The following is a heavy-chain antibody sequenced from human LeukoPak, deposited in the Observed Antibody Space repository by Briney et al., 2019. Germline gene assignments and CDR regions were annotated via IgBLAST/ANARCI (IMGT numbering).Heavy chain of an antibody. Sequence: GTSLRLSCAASGFTFSSYGMHWVRQAPGKGLEWVAGIWGDGTNIHYVGSVKGRFTISRDNSKNTLYLQMNSLRAEDTAVYYCARVGYNSGWYEYWGQGTLVTVSS. CDR1: GFTFSSYG. CDR3: ARVGYNSGWYEY. CDR2: IWGDGTNI. D-gene: IGHD6-19*01. V-gene: IGHV3-33*01. J-gene: IGHJ4*02.